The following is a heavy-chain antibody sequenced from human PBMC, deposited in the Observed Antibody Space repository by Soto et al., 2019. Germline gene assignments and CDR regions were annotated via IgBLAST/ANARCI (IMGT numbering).Heavy chain of an antibody. CDR3: ARDWGPYWFDS. CDR2: FYTSGTT. V-gene: IGHV4-4*07. Sequence: PSETLSLTCTVSGGSISSYYWSWIRQPAGKGLEWIGRFYTSGTTNYNPSLKSRVTMSVDTSKNQFSLTMNSVSASDTAVYYCARDWGPYWFDSWGQGIQVTVSS. J-gene: IGHJ5*01. CDR1: GGSISSYY. D-gene: IGHD3-16*01.